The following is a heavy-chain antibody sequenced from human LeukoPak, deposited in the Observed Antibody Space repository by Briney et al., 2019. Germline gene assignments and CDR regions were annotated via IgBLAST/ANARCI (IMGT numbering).Heavy chain of an antibody. CDR2: IYTSGST. CDR1: GGSISSGSYY. CDR3: ARVEIRYDCWSDTDAFDI. D-gene: IGHD3-3*01. Sequence: SQTLSLTCTVSGGSISSGSYYWSWIRQPAGKGLEWIGRIYTSGSTNYNPSLKSRVTISVDTSRNQFSLKLSSVTAADTAVYYCARVEIRYDCWSDTDAFDIWGQGTMVTVSS. V-gene: IGHV4-61*02. J-gene: IGHJ3*02.